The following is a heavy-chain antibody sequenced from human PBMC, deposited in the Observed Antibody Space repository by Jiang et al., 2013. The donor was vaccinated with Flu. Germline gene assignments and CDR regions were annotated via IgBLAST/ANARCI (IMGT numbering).Heavy chain of an antibody. V-gene: IGHV1-8*01. CDR3: ASYLYYDFWSGWPYYYGMDV. D-gene: IGHD3-3*01. J-gene: IGHJ6*02. Sequence: DINWVRQATGQGLEWMGWMNPNSGNTGYAQKFQGRVTMTRNTSISTAYMELSSLRSEDTAVYYCASYLYYDFWSGWPYYYGMDVWGQGTTVTVSS. CDR2: MNPNSGNT. CDR1: D.